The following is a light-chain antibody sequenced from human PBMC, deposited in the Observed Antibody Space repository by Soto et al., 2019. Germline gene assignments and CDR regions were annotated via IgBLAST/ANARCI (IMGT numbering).Light chain of an antibody. Sequence: QSVLTQPPSASGSPGQSVTISCTGTSSDVGGYNFVSWYQQHPGRAPRLMVSEVSKRPSGVPDRFSGSKSGNTASLTVSGLRAEDEAEYYCSSYAGSNNLVFGGGTQLTVL. CDR1: SSDVGGYNF. V-gene: IGLV2-8*01. CDR2: EVS. CDR3: SSYAGSNNLV. J-gene: IGLJ2*01.